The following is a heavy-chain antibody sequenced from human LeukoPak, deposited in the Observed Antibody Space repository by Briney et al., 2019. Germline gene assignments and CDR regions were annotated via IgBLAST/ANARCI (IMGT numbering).Heavy chain of an antibody. CDR1: GFTFSNAW. CDR2: IKSKTDGGTS. D-gene: IGHD6-13*01. Sequence: GGSLRLSCAASGFTFSNAWMSWVRQAPGKGLEWVGRIKSKTDGGTSDYAAPVKGKFTISRDDSKNTLYLQMNSLKTEDTAVYYCTGGYSSSWPNDYWGQGTLVTVSS. CDR3: TGGYSSSWPNDY. V-gene: IGHV3-15*01. J-gene: IGHJ4*02.